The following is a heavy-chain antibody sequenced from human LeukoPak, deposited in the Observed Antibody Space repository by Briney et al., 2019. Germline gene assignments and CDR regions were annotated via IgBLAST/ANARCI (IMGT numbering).Heavy chain of an antibody. Sequence: GGSLRLSCVASGLTFSSNSMSWVRQPPGMGLEWVSGISVSGTTVYADSVKGRLTISRDNSKNTLYLQMNNLRAEDTALYYCAKGFSVRGRFDPWGQGTQVTVSS. CDR2: ISVSGTT. J-gene: IGHJ5*02. CDR3: AKGFSVRGRFDP. D-gene: IGHD2-15*01. CDR1: GLTFSSNS. V-gene: IGHV3-23*01.